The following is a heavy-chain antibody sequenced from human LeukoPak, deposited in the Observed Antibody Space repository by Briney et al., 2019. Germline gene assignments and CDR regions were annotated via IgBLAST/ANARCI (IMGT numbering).Heavy chain of an antibody. CDR2: ISHSGST. D-gene: IGHD4-23*01. J-gene: IGHJ3*02. V-gene: IGHV4-39*02. Sequence: SETLSLTCTVSGGSISSNYYYWGWIRQPPGKGLEWIGSISHSGSTYYNPSLKSRVTISVDTSKNQFSLKLSSVTATDTAVYYCARERVVIAAFDIWGQGTMVTVSS. CDR3: ARERVVIAAFDI. CDR1: GGSISSNYYY.